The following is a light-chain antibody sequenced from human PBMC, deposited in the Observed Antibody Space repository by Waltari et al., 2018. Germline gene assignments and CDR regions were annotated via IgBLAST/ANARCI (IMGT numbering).Light chain of an antibody. CDR1: QSISSY. V-gene: IGKV1-39*01. CDR2: AAS. J-gene: IGKJ3*01. Sequence: IQMTQSPSSLSASVGDRVPITCRASQSISSYLNWYQQKPGKAPKLLIYAASSLQSGVPSRFSGSGSGTDFTLTISSLQPEDFATYYCQQSYSTPMVTFGPGTKVDIK. CDR3: QQSYSTPMVT.